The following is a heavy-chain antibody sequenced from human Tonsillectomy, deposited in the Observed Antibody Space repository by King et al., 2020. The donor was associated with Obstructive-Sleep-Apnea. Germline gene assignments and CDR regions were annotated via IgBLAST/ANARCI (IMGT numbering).Heavy chain of an antibody. CDR1: GYTFTSYA. Sequence: QLVQSGAEVKKPGASVKVSCKASGYTFTSYAMHWVRQAPGQRLEWMGWINAGNGNTKYSQKFQGRVTITRDTSASTAYMELGSLRSEDTAVYYCARPNHIPGIAAAGMFDPWGQGTLVTVSS. CDR3: ARPNHIPGIAAAGMFDP. D-gene: IGHD6-13*01. V-gene: IGHV1-3*01. CDR2: INAGNGNT. J-gene: IGHJ5*02.